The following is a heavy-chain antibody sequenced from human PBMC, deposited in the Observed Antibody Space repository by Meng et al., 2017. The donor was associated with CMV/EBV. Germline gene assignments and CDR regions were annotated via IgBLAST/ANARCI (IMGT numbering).Heavy chain of an antibody. CDR3: ARDEIAAAYYGMDV. D-gene: IGHD6-13*01. CDR1: GFTFSSYW. J-gene: IGHJ6*02. V-gene: IGHV3-30-3*01. CDR2: ISYDGSNK. Sequence: GESLKISCAASGFTFSSYWMHWVRQAPGKGLEWVAVISYDGSNKYYADSVKGRFTISRDNSKNTLYLQMNSLRAEDTAVYYCARDEIAAAYYGMDVWGQGTTVTVSS.